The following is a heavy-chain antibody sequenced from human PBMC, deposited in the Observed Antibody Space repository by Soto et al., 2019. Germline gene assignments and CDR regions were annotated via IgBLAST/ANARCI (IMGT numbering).Heavy chain of an antibody. CDR2: IYPGDSDT. CDR3: ARTSYYDFWSGYSDHFDY. V-gene: IGHV5-51*01. Sequence: GESLKISCKGSGSSFTSYWIGWVRQIPGTVLEWMGIIYPGDSDTRYSPSFQGQVTISADKSISTAYLQWSSLKASDTAMYYCARTSYYDFWSGYSDHFDYWGQGTLVTVSS. D-gene: IGHD3-3*01. CDR1: GSSFTSYW. J-gene: IGHJ4*02.